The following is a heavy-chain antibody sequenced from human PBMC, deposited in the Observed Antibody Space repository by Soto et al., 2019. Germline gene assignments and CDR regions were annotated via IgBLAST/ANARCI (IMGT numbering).Heavy chain of an antibody. J-gene: IGHJ4*02. CDR1: GFTFGSYA. CDR2: IDKTGVST. CDR3: VKDTPSVYSSSSWSGFDY. V-gene: IGHV3-23*01. Sequence: GGSLRLSCAASGFTFGSYAMSWVRQAPGKGLEWVSTIDKTGVSTYYADSVKGRFTISRDNSKQTLYLQMNSLRADDTAVYYCVKDTPSVYSSSSWSGFDYWGQGTLVTVSS. D-gene: IGHD6-6*01.